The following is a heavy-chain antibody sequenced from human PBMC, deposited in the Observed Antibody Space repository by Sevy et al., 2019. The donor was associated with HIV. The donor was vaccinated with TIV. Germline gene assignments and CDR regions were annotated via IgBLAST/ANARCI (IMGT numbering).Heavy chain of an antibody. Sequence: GGSLRLSCAASGFTFSSFEMNWVRQAPGKGLEWVSYISSSGDTTDYAHSVRGRFTISRDNAKKSLYLQMNSLRAEDTAIYYCAKRGGQYDLGMDVWGQGTTVTVSS. CDR3: AKRGGQYDLGMDV. V-gene: IGHV3-48*03. D-gene: IGHD3-3*01. J-gene: IGHJ6*02. CDR2: ISSSGDTT. CDR1: GFTFSSFE.